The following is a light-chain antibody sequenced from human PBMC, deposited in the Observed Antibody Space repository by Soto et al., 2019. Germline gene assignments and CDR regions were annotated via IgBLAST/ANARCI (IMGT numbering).Light chain of an antibody. J-gene: IGLJ1*01. Sequence: QAVVTQSPSASASLGASVKLTCTLSSGHSSYAIAWHQQQPEKGPRYLMKVNSDGSHSKGDGIPDRFSGSSSGAERYLTISSLQSDDEADYYCQTWGTGIQVFGTGTKVTVL. CDR2: VNSDGSH. V-gene: IGLV4-69*01. CDR1: SGHSSYA. CDR3: QTWGTGIQV.